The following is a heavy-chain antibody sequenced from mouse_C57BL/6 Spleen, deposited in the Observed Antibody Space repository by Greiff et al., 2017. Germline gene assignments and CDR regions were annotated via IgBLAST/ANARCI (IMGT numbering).Heavy chain of an antibody. D-gene: IGHD1-1*01. CDR3: ARDYYGSSFGV. J-gene: IGHJ1*03. CDR2: INPGSGGT. V-gene: IGHV1-54*01. Sequence: VKLQQSGAELVRPGTSVKVSCKASGYAFTNYLIEWVKQRPGQGLEWIGVINPGSGGTNYNEKFKGKATLTADKSSSTAYMQLSSLTSEDSAVYFCARDYYGSSFGVWGTGTTVTVSS. CDR1: GYAFTNYL.